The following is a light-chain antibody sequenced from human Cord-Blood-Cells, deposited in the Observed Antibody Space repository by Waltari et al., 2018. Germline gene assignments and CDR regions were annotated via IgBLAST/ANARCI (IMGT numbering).Light chain of an antibody. CDR3: QQYDNLPLT. CDR2: DAS. Sequence: DIQLTQSPSSLPASVGDRVTITCQASQDISNYLNWYQQKPGKDPKLLIYDASNLETGVPSRFSGSGSGTDFTFTISSLQPEDIATYYCQQYDNLPLTFGGGTKVEIK. CDR1: QDISNY. V-gene: IGKV1-33*01. J-gene: IGKJ4*01.